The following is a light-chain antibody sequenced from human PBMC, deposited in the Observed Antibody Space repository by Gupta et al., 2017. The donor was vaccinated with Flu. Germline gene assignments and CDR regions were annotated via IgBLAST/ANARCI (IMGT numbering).Light chain of an antibody. Sequence: DIRMTQSPSSLSAAVGDKVTITCRASQGIGRWLAWYQQKPEKAPRSLISAASTLQNGVPSRFSGSGSGTDFTLTISSLQPEDFATYYCQHYNSYPFSFGHGTRVDIK. CDR1: QGIGRW. CDR2: AAS. V-gene: IGKV1D-16*01. CDR3: QHYNSYPFS. J-gene: IGKJ3*01.